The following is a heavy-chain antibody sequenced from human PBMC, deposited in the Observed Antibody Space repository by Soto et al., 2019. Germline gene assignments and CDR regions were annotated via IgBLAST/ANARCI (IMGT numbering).Heavy chain of an antibody. D-gene: IGHD5-18*01. CDR2: IYYSGST. V-gene: IGHV4-31*03. CDR1: GGSISSGGYY. J-gene: IGHJ5*02. CDR3: AREGYSYGSFSFDP. Sequence: KSSETLSLTCTVSGGSISSGGYYWSWIRQHPGKGLEWIGYIYYSGSTYYNPSLKSRVTISVDTSKNQFSLKLRSVTAADTAVYYCAREGYSYGSFSFDPWGQGTLVTVSS.